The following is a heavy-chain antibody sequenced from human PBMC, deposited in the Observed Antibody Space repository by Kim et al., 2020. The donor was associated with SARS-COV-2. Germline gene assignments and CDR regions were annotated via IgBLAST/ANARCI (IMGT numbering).Heavy chain of an antibody. D-gene: IGHD1-26*01. V-gene: IGHV1-69*06. J-gene: IGHJ4*02. Sequence: SVKVSCKASGGTFSSYAISWVRQAPGQGLEWMGGIIPIFGTANYAQKFQGRVMITADKSTSTAYMELSSLRSEDTAVYYCARERPSGSLFDYWGQGTLVTVSS. CDR1: GGTFSSYA. CDR2: IIPIFGTA. CDR3: ARERPSGSLFDY.